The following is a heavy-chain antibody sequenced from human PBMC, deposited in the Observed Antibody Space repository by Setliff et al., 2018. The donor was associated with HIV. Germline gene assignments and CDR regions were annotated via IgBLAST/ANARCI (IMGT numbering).Heavy chain of an antibody. J-gene: IGHJ6*03. Sequence: PGGSLRLSCAASGFTFNNYDMHWVRRAKGKGLEWVSAIDTSGNTYYPGSVKGRFTISRENAKNSLYLQMNSLRAGDTAVYYCTRRAGYTNDWYREDYYYMDVWGKGTTVTVSS. CDR2: IDTSGNT. CDR3: TRRAGYTNDWYREDYYYMDV. CDR1: GFTFNNYD. V-gene: IGHV3-13*01. D-gene: IGHD6-13*01.